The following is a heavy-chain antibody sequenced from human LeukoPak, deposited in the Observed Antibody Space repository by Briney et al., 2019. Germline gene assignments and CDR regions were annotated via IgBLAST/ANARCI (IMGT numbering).Heavy chain of an antibody. CDR2: ISGSGGST. V-gene: IGHV3-23*01. J-gene: IGHJ4*02. CDR3: AKDGVLRGVIPIQFDY. Sequence: PGGSLRLSCAASGLTFSSYAMSWVRQAPGKGLEWVSAISGSGGSTHYADSVKGRFTISRDNSKNTLYMQMNSLRAEDTAVYYCAKDGVLRGVIPIQFDYWGQGTLVTVSS. D-gene: IGHD3-10*01. CDR1: GLTFSSYA.